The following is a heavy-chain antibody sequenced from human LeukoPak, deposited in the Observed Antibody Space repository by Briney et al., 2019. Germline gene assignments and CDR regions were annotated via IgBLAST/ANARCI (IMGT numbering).Heavy chain of an antibody. CDR1: GFTFSSYA. J-gene: IGHJ6*02. Sequence: PGGSLRLSCADSGFTFSSYAMSWVRQAPGKGLEWVSAISGSGGSTYCADSVKGRLTISRDNSKNTLYLQMNSLRSDDTAVYYWAITCGCFSNYYYGMDVWGQGTTVTVSS. V-gene: IGHV3-23*01. D-gene: IGHD2-21*01. CDR2: ISGSGGST. CDR3: AITCGCFSNYYYGMDV.